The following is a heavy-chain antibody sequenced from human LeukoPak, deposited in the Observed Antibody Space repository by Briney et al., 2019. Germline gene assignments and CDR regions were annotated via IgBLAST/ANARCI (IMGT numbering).Heavy chain of an antibody. Sequence: PGGSLRLSCAASGFTLSSNYMSWVRQAPGKGLGWVSVIYSGGSTYYADSVKGRFTISRDNSKNTLYLQMNSLRAEDTAVYYCARDLSYSSSSLSYGMDVWGQGTTVTVSS. D-gene: IGHD6-6*01. CDR3: ARDLSYSSSSLSYGMDV. CDR2: IYSGGST. CDR1: GFTLSSNY. V-gene: IGHV3-66*01. J-gene: IGHJ6*02.